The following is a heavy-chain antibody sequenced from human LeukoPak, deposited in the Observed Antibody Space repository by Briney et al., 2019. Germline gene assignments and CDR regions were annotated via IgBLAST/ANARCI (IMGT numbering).Heavy chain of an antibody. CDR3: ARDGYSCSWQAFDY. J-gene: IGHJ4*02. CDR2: IYYSGST. D-gene: IGHD6-13*01. Sequence: SETLSLTCTVSGGSISSYYWSWIRQPPGKGLEWIGYIYYSGSTNYNPSLKSRVTISVDTSKNQFSLKLSSVTAADTAVYYCARDGYSCSWQAFDYWGQGTLVTVSS. CDR1: GGSISSYY. V-gene: IGHV4-59*01.